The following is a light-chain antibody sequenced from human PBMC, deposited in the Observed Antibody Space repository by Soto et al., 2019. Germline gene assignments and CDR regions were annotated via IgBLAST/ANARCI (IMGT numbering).Light chain of an antibody. CDR1: TSNIESHS. CDR2: TNN. CDR3: ATWYDSRKRV. J-gene: IGLJ1*01. Sequence: QSVLTQPPSASGTPGQRIIIFCSGSTSNIESHSVNWYQQVPGGAPKLLIITNNQRPSGVPDRFSGSKSGASASLAISGLQSEVEATYYFATWYDSRKRVFGTGTKLTVL. V-gene: IGLV1-44*01.